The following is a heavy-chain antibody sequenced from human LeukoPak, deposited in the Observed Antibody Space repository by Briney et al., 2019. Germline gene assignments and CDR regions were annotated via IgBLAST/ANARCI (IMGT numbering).Heavy chain of an antibody. J-gene: IGHJ5*02. Sequence: GGSLRLSCAASGFTFSSYEMNRVRQAPGKGLEWVSYISSSGSTIYYADSVKGRFTISRDNAKNSLYLQMNSLRAEDTAVYYCARGYGDYDLTYWFDPWGQGTLVTVSS. CDR2: ISSSGSTI. V-gene: IGHV3-48*03. D-gene: IGHD4-17*01. CDR3: ARGYGDYDLTYWFDP. CDR1: GFTFSSYE.